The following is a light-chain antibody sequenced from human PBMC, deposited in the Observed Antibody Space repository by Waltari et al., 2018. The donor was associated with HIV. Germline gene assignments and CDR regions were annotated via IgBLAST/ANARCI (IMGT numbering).Light chain of an antibody. CDR3: TSYAGSDNLML. CDR1: SNYVGPYHY. Sequence: QSALTQPPPASGSPGQAVPIPCSGTSNYVGPYHYVSWYLQPPDKAPRLIIYEVYKRPSGVPDRFSGSKSGNTASLTVSGLQAEDEADYYCTSYAGSDNLMLFGGGTKVTVL. J-gene: IGLJ2*01. V-gene: IGLV2-8*01. CDR2: EVY.